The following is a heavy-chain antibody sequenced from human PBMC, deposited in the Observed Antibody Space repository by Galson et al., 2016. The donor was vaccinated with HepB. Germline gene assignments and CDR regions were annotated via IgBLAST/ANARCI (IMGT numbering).Heavy chain of an antibody. J-gene: IGHJ5*02. V-gene: IGHV3-73*01. CDR2: IRSKFNSYAA. Sequence: SLRLSCAASGFTLSGSAIHWVRHASRRGLEWVGRIRSKFNSYAARYAASVKGRSTVSSDDSKNTAYQQVSILKSEDTDVDYFTTNPDNDIWKLDPLGQGTQVTVSA. CDR3: TTNPDNDIWKLDP. CDR1: GFTLSGSA. D-gene: IGHD3-3*01.